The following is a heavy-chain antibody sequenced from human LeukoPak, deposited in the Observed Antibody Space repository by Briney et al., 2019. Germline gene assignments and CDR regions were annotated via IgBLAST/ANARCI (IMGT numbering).Heavy chain of an antibody. J-gene: IGHJ6*03. V-gene: IGHV3-30*02. D-gene: IGHD3-3*01. CDR3: AKEHGSGVYYYYYMDV. CDR1: GFTFSSYG. Sequence: SGGSLRLSCAASGFTFSSYGMHWVRQAPGKGLEWVAFIRYDGSNKYYADSVKGRFTISRDNSKNTLYLQMNSLRAEDTAVYYCAKEHGSGVYYYYYMDVWGKGTTVTISS. CDR2: IRYDGSNK.